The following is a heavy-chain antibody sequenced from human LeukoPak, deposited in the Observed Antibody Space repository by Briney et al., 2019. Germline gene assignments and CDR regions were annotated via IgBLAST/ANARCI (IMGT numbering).Heavy chain of an antibody. CDR3: ASEGGATSGWYDP. Sequence: GGSLRLSCAASGFTYSSHWMSWVRQAPGKGLEWVANIKQDGSEKYYVDSVKGRFTISRDNAKNLVYLQMNSLRTEDTAVYYCASEGGATSGWYDPWGQGTLVTVSS. J-gene: IGHJ5*02. CDR1: GFTYSSHW. V-gene: IGHV3-7*01. CDR2: IKQDGSEK. D-gene: IGHD1-26*01.